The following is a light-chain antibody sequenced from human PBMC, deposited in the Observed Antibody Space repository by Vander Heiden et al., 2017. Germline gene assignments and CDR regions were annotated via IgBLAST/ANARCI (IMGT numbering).Light chain of an antibody. Sequence: DIQMTQPPSSLSASVGDRVTITCRASQSISSYLNWYQQKPGKAPKLLIYAASSLQSGVPSRFSGSGSGTDFTLTISSLQPEDFATYYCQQNYSTPVTFGQGTKLEIK. CDR3: QQNYSTPVT. J-gene: IGKJ2*01. V-gene: IGKV1-39*01. CDR2: AAS. CDR1: QSISSY.